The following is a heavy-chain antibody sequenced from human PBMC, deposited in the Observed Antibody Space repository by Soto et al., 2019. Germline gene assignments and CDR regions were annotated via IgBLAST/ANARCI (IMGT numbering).Heavy chain of an antibody. Sequence: EVQLLESGGGLVQPGGSLRLSCAASGFTFSSYAMSWVRQAPGKGLEWVSAISGSGGSTYYADSVKGRFTISRDNSKNTLYLHMNSLRAEDTAVYYCAKGNSSSWYLGYWGQGTLVTVSS. CDR3: AKGNSSSWYLGY. CDR2: ISGSGGST. V-gene: IGHV3-23*01. D-gene: IGHD6-13*01. J-gene: IGHJ4*02. CDR1: GFTFSSYA.